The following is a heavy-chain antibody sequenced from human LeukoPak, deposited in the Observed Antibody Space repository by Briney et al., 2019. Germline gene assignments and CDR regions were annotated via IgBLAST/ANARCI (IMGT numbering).Heavy chain of an antibody. CDR3: ARAKGFRPPYPNFDY. V-gene: IGHV1-18*01. CDR1: GYTFTSYG. Sequence: ASVKVSCKASGYTFTSYGISWVRQAPGQGLEWMGWIGAYNGNTNYAQKLQGRVTMTTDTSTSTAYMELRSLRSDDTAVYYCARAKGFRPPYPNFDYWGQGTLVTVSS. CDR2: IGAYNGNT. J-gene: IGHJ4*02. D-gene: IGHD3-10*01.